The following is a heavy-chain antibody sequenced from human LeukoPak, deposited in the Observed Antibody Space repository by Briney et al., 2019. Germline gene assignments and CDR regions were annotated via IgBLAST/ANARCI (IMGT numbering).Heavy chain of an antibody. CDR1: GYTVTELS. CDR3: AGGGVTAILDY. D-gene: IGHD2-21*02. J-gene: IGHJ4*02. V-gene: IGHV1-24*01. CDR2: FDPEDGET. Sequence: GASVKVSCKVSGYTVTELSMRWVRQAPGKGLEWMGGFDPEDGETVYAQNLQGRVTMTEDTSTDTAYMELSRLRSEDTAVYYCAGGGVTAILDYWGQGTLVTVSS.